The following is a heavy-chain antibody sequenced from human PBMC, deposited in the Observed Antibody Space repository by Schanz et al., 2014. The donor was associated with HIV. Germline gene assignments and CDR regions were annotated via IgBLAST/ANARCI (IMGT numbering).Heavy chain of an antibody. V-gene: IGHV4-39*01. CDR2: IYYSGST. D-gene: IGHD3-22*01. Sequence: QLQLQESGPGLVKPSETLSLTCTVSGGSISSSSYYWGWIRQPPGKGLEWIGTIYYSGSTYYNPSLKSRVPLPVDTAKNQFSLILSSVTAADTAVYYCARGEGYYYDSSGFPLASGMDVWGQGTTVTVSS. CDR3: ARGEGYYYDSSGFPLASGMDV. CDR1: GGSISSSSYY. J-gene: IGHJ6*02.